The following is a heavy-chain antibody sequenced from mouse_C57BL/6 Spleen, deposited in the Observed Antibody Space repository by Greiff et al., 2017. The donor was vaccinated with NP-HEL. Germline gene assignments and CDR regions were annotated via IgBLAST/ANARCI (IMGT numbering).Heavy chain of an antibody. CDR2: ISSGSSTI. V-gene: IGHV5-17*01. D-gene: IGHD1-1*01. J-gene: IGHJ3*01. Sequence: LVESGGGLVKPGGSLKLSCAASGFTFSDYGMHWVRQAPEKGLEWVAYISSGSSTIYYADTVKGRFTISRDNAKNTLFLQMTSLRSEDTAMYYCARRITTVVEGFAYWGQGTLVTVSA. CDR3: ARRITTVVEGFAY. CDR1: GFTFSDYG.